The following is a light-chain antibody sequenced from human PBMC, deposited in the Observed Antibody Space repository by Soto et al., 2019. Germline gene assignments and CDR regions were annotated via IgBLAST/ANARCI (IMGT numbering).Light chain of an antibody. CDR3: CSYTDIALDVV. CDR1: SSDVGGFTY. V-gene: IGLV2-14*01. CDR2: EVT. J-gene: IGLJ2*01. Sequence: QSALTQPASVSGSPGQSITISCTGTSSDVGGFTYVSWYQQHPGKAPKLMIYEVTNRPSRVSDRFSGSKSGNTASLTISGVRPEDEADYYCCSYTDIALDVVFGGGTKLTVL.